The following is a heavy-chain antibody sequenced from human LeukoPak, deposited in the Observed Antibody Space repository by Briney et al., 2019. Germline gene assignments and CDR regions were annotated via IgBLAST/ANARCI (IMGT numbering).Heavy chain of an antibody. CDR1: GYSFSTYW. CDR3: ARRIAVAGHYFDY. V-gene: IGHV5-51*01. J-gene: IGHJ4*02. CDR2: IYPGDSDT. D-gene: IGHD6-19*01. Sequence: GESLKISCKGSGYSFSTYWIGWVRQMPGKGLEWMGIIYPGDSDTRYSPSFQGQVTISADKSITTAHLQWSRLKASDTAMYYCARRIAVAGHYFDYWGQGTLVTASS.